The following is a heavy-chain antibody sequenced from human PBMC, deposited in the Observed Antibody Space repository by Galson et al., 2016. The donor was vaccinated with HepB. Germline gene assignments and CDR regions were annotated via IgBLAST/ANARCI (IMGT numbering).Heavy chain of an antibody. CDR2: ISGSGNSI. CDR3: AKDPNGDYIGAYDS. J-gene: IGHJ4*02. D-gene: IGHD4-17*01. Sequence: SLRLSCAASGLTLSSYDVTWVRQAPGKGLEWVSTISGSGNSILYGDSVKGRFTISRDNSKNIVYLQMNSLRAEDTALYYCAKDPNGDYIGAYDSWGQGTLVTVSS. V-gene: IGHV3-23*01. CDR1: GLTLSSYD.